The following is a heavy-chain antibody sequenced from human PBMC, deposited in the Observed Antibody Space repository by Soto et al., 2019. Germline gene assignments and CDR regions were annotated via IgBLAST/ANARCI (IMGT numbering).Heavy chain of an antibody. CDR1: GFTFSSYG. V-gene: IGHV3-33*01. D-gene: IGHD3-22*01. CDR2: IWYDGSNK. Sequence: QVQLVESGGGVVQPGRSLRLSCAASGFTFSSYGMHWVRQAPGKGLEWVAVIWYDGSNKYYADSVKGRFTISRDNSKNTRYLQMNGLRAEELAVYYGGRDFDSGGYPRYSFDSGGQGPLVTVS. J-gene: IGHJ4*02. CDR3: GRDFDSGGYPRYSFDS.